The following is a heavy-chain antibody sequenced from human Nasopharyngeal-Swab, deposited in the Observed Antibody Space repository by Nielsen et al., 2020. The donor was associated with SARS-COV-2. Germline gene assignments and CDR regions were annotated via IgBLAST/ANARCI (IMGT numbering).Heavy chain of an antibody. Sequence: TLSLTCAVYGGSFSGYYWSWIRQPPGKGLEWIGEINHSGSTNYNPSLKSRVTISVDTSKNQFSLKLSSVTAADTAVYYCAGLRYSYGYNAFDIWGQGTMVTVSS. D-gene: IGHD5-18*01. CDR2: INHSGST. V-gene: IGHV4-34*01. CDR3: AGLRYSYGYNAFDI. CDR1: GGSFSGYY. J-gene: IGHJ3*02.